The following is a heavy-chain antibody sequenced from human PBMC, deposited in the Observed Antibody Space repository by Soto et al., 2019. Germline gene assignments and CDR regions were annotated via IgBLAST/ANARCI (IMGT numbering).Heavy chain of an antibody. Sequence: GASVKVSCKASGYNFSTYALLWVRQATVQGLEWMGWINTGNGNTKYSQKFQGRVTMTRDTSASTAFLELSSLKTEDTAVYCCTTENYYGSGSYYLPYYYYGMDVWGQGTTVTVSS. V-gene: IGHV1-3*04. D-gene: IGHD3-10*01. J-gene: IGHJ6*02. CDR2: INTGNGNT. CDR1: GYNFSTYA. CDR3: TTENYYGSGSYYLPYYYYGMDV.